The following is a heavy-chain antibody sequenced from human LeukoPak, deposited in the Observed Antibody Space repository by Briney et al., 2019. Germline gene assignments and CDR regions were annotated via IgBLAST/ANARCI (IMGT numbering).Heavy chain of an antibody. CDR1: GFSFNDYY. V-gene: IGHV3-11*04. CDR2: IDSSGFTI. D-gene: IGHD2-2*03. CDR3: AGGYCSSTSCPTPLGMDV. Sequence: PGGSLRLSCAASGFSFNDYYMTWIRQAPGKGLEWVSYIDSSGFTIYYADSVKGRFTISRDNSKNTLYLQMNSLRAEDTAVYYCAGGYCSSTSCPTPLGMDVWGQGTTVTVSS. J-gene: IGHJ6*02.